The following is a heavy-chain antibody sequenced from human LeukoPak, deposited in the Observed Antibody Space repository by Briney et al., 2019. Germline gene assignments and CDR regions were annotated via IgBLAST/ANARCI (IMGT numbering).Heavy chain of an antibody. CDR1: GFNFSTYW. CDR2: INTDGTST. J-gene: IGHJ4*02. CDR3: AGGGPRRGAYFDY. Sequence: GGSLRLSCEASGFNFSTYWMNWVRQAPGKGLVWVSRINTDGTSTSYADSVKGRFTISRDNAKNTLYLQMNSLRAEDTAVYYCAGGGPRRGAYFDYWGQGTLVTVS. V-gene: IGHV3-74*01.